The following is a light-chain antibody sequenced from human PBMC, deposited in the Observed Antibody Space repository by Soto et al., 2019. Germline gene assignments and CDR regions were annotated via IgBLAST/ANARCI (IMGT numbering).Light chain of an antibody. V-gene: IGKV4-1*01. CDR2: WAS. J-gene: IGKJ1*01. CDR3: QQYYSVPRT. CDR1: QSVLYSSTNKDY. Sequence: DIVMTQSPASLAVSLGERATINCKSSQSVLYSSTNKDYIDWYQQKPGQPPKLLVFWASTRQTGVPDRFSGSGSGTDFTLTISSLQAEDVAVYYCQQYYSVPRTFGQGTKVEIK.